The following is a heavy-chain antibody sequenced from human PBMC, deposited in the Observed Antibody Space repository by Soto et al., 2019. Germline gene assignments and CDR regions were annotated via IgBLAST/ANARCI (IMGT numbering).Heavy chain of an antibody. J-gene: IGHJ6*02. CDR2: INSDGSST. CDR3: ARDHVGPLYYYYGMAV. D-gene: IGHD3-10*02. Sequence: GGSLRLSCAASGFTFSSYWMHWVLQAPGKGLVWVSRINSDGSSTSYADSVKGRFTISRDNAKNTLYLQMNSLRAEDTAVYYCARDHVGPLYYYYGMAVWGQGTTVTVSS. V-gene: IGHV3-74*01. CDR1: GFTFSSYW.